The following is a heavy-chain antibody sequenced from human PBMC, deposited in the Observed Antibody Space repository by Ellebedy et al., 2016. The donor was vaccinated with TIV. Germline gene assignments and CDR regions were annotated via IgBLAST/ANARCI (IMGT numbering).Heavy chain of an antibody. Sequence: AASVKVSCKASGYIFTDHRVNWVRQAPGQGLEWMGWINPKTGDIHYVQRFQGRVTITRDTSITTVYMELDRLTSDDTAVYYCARDRMRSYEYWGQGTRVTVSS. CDR2: INPKTGDI. CDR3: ARDRMRSYEY. D-gene: IGHD3-10*01. CDR1: GYIFTDHR. V-gene: IGHV1-2*02. J-gene: IGHJ4*02.